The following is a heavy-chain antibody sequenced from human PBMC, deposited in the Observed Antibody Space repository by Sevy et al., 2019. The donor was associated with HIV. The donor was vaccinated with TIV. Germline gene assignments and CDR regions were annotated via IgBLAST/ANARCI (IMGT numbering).Heavy chain of an antibody. Sequence: GGSLRLSCAASGFTFSDYYMNWIRQAPGKGLEWVSYISSSSRYINYADSLKGRFTISRDNAKNSLYLQMNSLRAEDTAVYYCARRSSCWDYFEYWGQGTLVTVSS. CDR1: GFTFSDYY. CDR2: ISSSSRYI. J-gene: IGHJ4*02. CDR3: ARRSSCWDYFEY. D-gene: IGHD6-13*01. V-gene: IGHV3-11*06.